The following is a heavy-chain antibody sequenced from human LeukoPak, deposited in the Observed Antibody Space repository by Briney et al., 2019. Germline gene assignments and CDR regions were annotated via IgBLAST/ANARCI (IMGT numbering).Heavy chain of an antibody. CDR3: AYYSSSWYSDAFDI. Sequence: GGSLRLSCAASGFTFSSYGMHWVRQAPGKGLEWVAFIRYDGSNKYYADSVKGRSTISRDNSKNTLYLQMNSLRAEDTAVYYCAYYSSSWYSDAFDIWGQGTMVTVSS. J-gene: IGHJ3*02. D-gene: IGHD6-13*01. V-gene: IGHV3-30*02. CDR2: IRYDGSNK. CDR1: GFTFSSYG.